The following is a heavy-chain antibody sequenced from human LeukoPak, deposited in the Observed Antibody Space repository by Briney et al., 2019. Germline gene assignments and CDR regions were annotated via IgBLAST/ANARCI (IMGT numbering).Heavy chain of an antibody. J-gene: IGHJ4*02. D-gene: IGHD1-1*01. CDR3: ARGTTDDY. Sequence: ASVKVSCKASGSTFTSYYIYWVRQAPGQGLEWMGVINPSGGSTRYAQKFQGRVTMTGDPSTRTVYMELSSLTSDDTAVYYCARGTTDDYWGQGTPVTVSS. CDR1: GSTFTSYY. V-gene: IGHV1-46*01. CDR2: INPSGGST.